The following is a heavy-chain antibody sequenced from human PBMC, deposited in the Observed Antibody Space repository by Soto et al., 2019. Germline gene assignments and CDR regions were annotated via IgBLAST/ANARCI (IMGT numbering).Heavy chain of an antibody. J-gene: IGHJ4*02. CDR3: ARDLSHYDSSGYYSPFDY. Sequence: QVQLVQSGAEVKKPGASVKVSCKASGYTFTSYGISWVRQAPGQGLEWMGWISAYNGNTNYAQKLQGRVTMTTDTSTSTAYMELRSLRSDDTAVYYCARDLSHYDSSGYYSPFDYWGQGTLVTVSS. D-gene: IGHD3-22*01. V-gene: IGHV1-18*01. CDR1: GYTFTSYG. CDR2: ISAYNGNT.